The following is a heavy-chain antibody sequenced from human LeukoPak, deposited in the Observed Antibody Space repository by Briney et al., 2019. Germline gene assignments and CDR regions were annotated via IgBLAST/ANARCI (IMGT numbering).Heavy chain of an antibody. J-gene: IGHJ4*02. CDR3: ARGKPYDY. CDR1: GGSISSGGYS. V-gene: IGHV4-30-2*01. Sequence: PSETLSLTCAVSGGSISSGGYSWSWIRQPPGKGLEWIGYIYHSGSTYYNPSLKSRATISVDRSKNQFSLKLSSVTAADTAVYYCARGKPYDYWGQGTLVTVSS. CDR2: IYHSGST.